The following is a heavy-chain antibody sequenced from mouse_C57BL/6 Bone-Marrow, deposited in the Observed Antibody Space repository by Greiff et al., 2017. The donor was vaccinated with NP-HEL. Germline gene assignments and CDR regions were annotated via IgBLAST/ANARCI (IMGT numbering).Heavy chain of an antibody. CDR1: GYTFTSYW. J-gene: IGHJ1*03. CDR2: INPSSGYT. D-gene: IGHD1-1*01. Sequence: VQLQQSGAELAKPGASVKLSCKASGYTFTSYWMHWVKQRPGPGLEWIGYINPSSGYTKYNQKFKDKATLTADKSSSTAYMQLSSLTYEDSAVYYCASSDYYGSSYEGYRYFDVWGTGTTVTVSS. CDR3: ASSDYYGSSYEGYRYFDV. V-gene: IGHV1-7*01.